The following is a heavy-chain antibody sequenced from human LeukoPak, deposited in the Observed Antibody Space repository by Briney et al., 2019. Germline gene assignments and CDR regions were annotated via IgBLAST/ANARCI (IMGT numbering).Heavy chain of an antibody. V-gene: IGHV1-46*01. CDR2: INPSGGST. D-gene: IGHD2-21*02. CDR3: AVPVVVTYYYHGMDV. J-gene: IGHJ6*02. Sequence: ASVKVSCKASGYTFTSYYTHWVRQAPGQGLEWMGIINPSGGSTSYAQKFQGRVTMTRDTSTSTVYMELSSLRSEDTAVYYCAVPVVVTYYYHGMDVWGQGTTVTVSS. CDR1: GYTFTSYY.